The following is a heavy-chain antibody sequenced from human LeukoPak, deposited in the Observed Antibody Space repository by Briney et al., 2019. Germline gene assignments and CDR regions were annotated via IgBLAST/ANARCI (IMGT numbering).Heavy chain of an antibody. J-gene: IGHJ3*02. V-gene: IGHV3-7*01. CDR3: ARSVYWAFDM. D-gene: IGHD1-26*01. Sequence: GGSLRLSCAASGFTFSSSWMTWVRHAPGKGLEWVANIKEDGSVKQYVDSMKGRFTISRDNAKNSLFLQMNSLGAEDTAVYYCARSVYWAFDMWGQGTMVTVSS. CDR1: GFTFSSSW. CDR2: IKEDGSVK.